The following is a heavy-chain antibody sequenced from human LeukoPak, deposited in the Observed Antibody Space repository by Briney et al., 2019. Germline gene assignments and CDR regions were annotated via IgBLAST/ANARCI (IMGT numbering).Heavy chain of an antibody. J-gene: IGHJ2*01. CDR1: GFTFDDYA. V-gene: IGHV3-9*01. CDR2: ISWNSGSI. D-gene: IGHD6-19*01. Sequence: GGSLRLSCAASGFTFDDYAVHWVRQAPGKGLEWVSGISWNSGSIGYADSVKGRFTISRDNAKNSLYLQMNSLRAEDTALYYCAKDQQWLVRGYFDLWGRGTLVTVSS. CDR3: AKDQQWLVRGYFDL.